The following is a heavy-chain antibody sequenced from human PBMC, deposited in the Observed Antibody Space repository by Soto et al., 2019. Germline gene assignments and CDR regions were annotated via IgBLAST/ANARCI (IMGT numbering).Heavy chain of an antibody. CDR1: GGTFSSYA. CDR2: IIPIFGTA. D-gene: IGHD2-2*01. J-gene: IGHJ4*02. Sequence: GASVKVSCKASGGTFSSYAISWVRQAPGQGLEWMGGIIPIFGTANYAQKFQGRVTITADESTSTAYMELSSLRSEDTAVYYCARDTQDIVVVPAAPQAFPLDYWGQGTLVTVSS. V-gene: IGHV1-69*13. CDR3: ARDTQDIVVVPAAPQAFPLDY.